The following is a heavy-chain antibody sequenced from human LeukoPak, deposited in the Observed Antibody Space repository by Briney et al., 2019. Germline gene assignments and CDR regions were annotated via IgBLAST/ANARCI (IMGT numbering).Heavy chain of an antibody. CDR1: GFNFSSYA. CDR3: AKGPDFWSGYPRDY. J-gene: IGHJ4*02. Sequence: QSGGFLRLSCTASGFNFSSYAMSWVRQAPGKGLEWVSAISGSGGSTYYADSVKGRFTISRDNSKNTLYLQMNSLRAEDTAVYYCAKGPDFWSGYPRDYWGQGTLVTVSS. V-gene: IGHV3-23*01. CDR2: ISGSGGST. D-gene: IGHD3-3*01.